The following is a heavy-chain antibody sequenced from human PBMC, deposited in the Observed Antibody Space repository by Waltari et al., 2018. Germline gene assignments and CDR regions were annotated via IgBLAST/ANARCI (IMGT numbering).Heavy chain of an antibody. V-gene: IGHV1-46*01. Sequence: QVQLVQSGAEVKKPGASVKVSCKASGYTFTSYYMHWVRQAPGQGREWMGIINPSWGSTSDAQKVQGRVTMTRDTSTSTVYMELSSLRSEDTAVYYCARDSLVTRGSVDPWGQGTLVTVSS. J-gene: IGHJ5*02. CDR2: INPSWGST. D-gene: IGHD3-9*01. CDR1: GYTFTSYY. CDR3: ARDSLVTRGSVDP.